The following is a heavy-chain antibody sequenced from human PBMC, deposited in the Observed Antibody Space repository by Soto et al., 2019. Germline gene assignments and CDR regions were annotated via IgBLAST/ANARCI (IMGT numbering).Heavy chain of an antibody. CDR2: INAGNGNT. V-gene: IGHV1-3*01. CDR3: ARGFHFTIPTGGPRNYYYYGMDV. Sequence: ASVNVSCKASGYTFTSYAMHWVRQAPGQRLEWMGWINAGNGNTKYSQKFQGRVTITRDTSASTAYMELSSLRSEDTAVYYCARGFHFTIPTGGPRNYYYYGMDVWGQ. D-gene: IGHD3-9*01. CDR1: GYTFTSYA. J-gene: IGHJ6*02.